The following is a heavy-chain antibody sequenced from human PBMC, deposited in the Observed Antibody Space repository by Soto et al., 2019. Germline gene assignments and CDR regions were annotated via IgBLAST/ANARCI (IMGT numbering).Heavy chain of an antibody. CDR3: ARLYGSGWNCLHP. D-gene: IGHD6-25*01. CDR1: GGCSSSKKNN. Sequence: PSETLSRTSTVRGGCSSSKKNNWDRIRQPPGKGLEWIGRMYYSGTTYYNPTLKSRVTISVDTSKNQFSLKVSSVTAADTAVYYCARLYGSGWNCLHP. V-gene: IGHV4-39*01. CDR2: MYYSGTT. J-gene: IGHJ5*02.